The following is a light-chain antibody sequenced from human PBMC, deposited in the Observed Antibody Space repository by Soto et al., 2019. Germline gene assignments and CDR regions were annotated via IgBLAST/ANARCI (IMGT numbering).Light chain of an antibody. J-gene: IGKJ1*01. CDR1: RGIGST. CDR2: GAS. Sequence: EIVITQSPATLSVSPGEGATLSCRASRGIGSTLAWYQQKPGQTPRLLIYGASTRATGIPVRFSGRASGTNSTITISSLQSVDVAVYYGQHYNTWPPWTIGQGNKGDIK. CDR3: QHYNTWPPWT. V-gene: IGKV3-15*01.